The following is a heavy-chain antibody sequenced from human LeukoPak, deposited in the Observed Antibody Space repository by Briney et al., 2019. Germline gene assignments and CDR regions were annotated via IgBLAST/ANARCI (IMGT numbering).Heavy chain of an antibody. CDR3: ARGPIVVVPAAIRLWFDP. CDR2: ISVGNGNT. CDR1: GYTFTSNG. J-gene: IGHJ5*02. V-gene: IGHV1-3*01. Sequence: GASVKVSCKASGYTFTSNGIHWVRQAPGQGLEWMGWISVGNGNTKYSQKFQGRATITRDTSANTVYMDLSSLQSEDTAVYYCARGPIVVVPAAIRLWFDPWGQGTLVTVSS. D-gene: IGHD2-2*01.